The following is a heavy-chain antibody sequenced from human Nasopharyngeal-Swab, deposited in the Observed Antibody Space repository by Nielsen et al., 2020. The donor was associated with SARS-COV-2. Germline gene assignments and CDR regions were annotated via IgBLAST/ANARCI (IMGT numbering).Heavy chain of an antibody. V-gene: IGHV3-23*01. CDR3: ARDPPTEGYYYYYYGMDV. CDR1: GFTFSTYA. Sequence: GESLKISCAASGFTFSTYAMTWVRQAPGKGPEWVSTIDAGGANTFYADSVKGRFTISRDNSKNTLYLQMNSLRAEDTAVYYCARDPPTEGYYYYYYGMDVWGQGATVTASS. J-gene: IGHJ6*02. CDR2: IDAGGANT.